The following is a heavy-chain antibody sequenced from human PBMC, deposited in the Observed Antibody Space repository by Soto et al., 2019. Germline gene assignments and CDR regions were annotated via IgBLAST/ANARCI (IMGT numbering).Heavy chain of an antibody. J-gene: IGHJ4*02. Sequence: SETLSLTCTVSGGSISSGDYYWSWIRQPPGKGLEWIGYIYYSGSTYYNPSLKSRVTISVDTSKNQFSLKLSSVTAADTAVYYCARARQRGRGYSGYDSINWGQGTLVTVSS. D-gene: IGHD5-12*01. V-gene: IGHV4-30-4*01. CDR3: ARARQRGRGYSGYDSIN. CDR2: IYYSGST. CDR1: GGSISSGDYY.